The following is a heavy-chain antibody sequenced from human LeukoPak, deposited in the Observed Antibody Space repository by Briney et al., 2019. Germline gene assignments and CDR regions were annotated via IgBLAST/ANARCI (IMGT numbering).Heavy chain of an antibody. CDR2: IYYSGST. CDR3: ARGRSVAGQYYFDY. Sequence: SETLSLTCTVSSGSISSYYWSWIRHPPGEGLEWVGYIYYSGSTNYNPSLKSRVTISVDTSKNQFSLKLSSVTAADTAVYYCARGRSVAGQYYFDYWGQGTLVTVSS. CDR1: SGSISSYY. V-gene: IGHV4-59*01. D-gene: IGHD6-19*01. J-gene: IGHJ4*02.